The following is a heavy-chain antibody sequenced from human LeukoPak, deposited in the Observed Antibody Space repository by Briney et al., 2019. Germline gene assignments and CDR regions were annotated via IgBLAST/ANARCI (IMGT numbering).Heavy chain of an antibody. D-gene: IGHD6-13*01. Sequence: ASVKVSCKASGYTFTVYYMHWVRQAPGQGLEWMGWINPNSGGTNYAQKFQGRVTMTRDTSISTAYMELSRLRSDDTAVYYCARSDIAAAGTHLGYWGQGTLVTVSS. CDR3: ARSDIAAAGTHLGY. CDR1: GYTFTVYY. J-gene: IGHJ4*02. V-gene: IGHV1-2*02. CDR2: INPNSGGT.